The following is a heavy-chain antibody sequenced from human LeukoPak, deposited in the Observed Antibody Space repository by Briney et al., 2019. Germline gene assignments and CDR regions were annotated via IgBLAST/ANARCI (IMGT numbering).Heavy chain of an antibody. V-gene: IGHV3-23*01. D-gene: IGHD5-18*01. Sequence: GGSLRLSCAASGFTFSSYAMTWFRQAPGKGLEWVSSISASGDGTFTADSMKGRFTISRDSSENTLYLQMSSLRAEDTAVCYCAKAPVGYTYGPSPLDYWGQGILVTVSS. CDR3: AKAPVGYTYGPSPLDY. CDR1: GFTFSSYA. J-gene: IGHJ4*02. CDR2: ISASGDGT.